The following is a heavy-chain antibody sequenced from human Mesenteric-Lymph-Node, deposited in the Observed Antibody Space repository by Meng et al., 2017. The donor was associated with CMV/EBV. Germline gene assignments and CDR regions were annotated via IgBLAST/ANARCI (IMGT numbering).Heavy chain of an antibody. CDR1: GYTLTSYY. J-gene: IGHJ3*02. V-gene: IGHV1-46*01. Sequence: ASVKVSCKASGYTLTSYYMHWVRQAPGQGLEWMGIINPSGGSTSYAQKFQGRVTMTRDTSTSTVYMELSSLRSEDTAVYYCARDGSNDVVVPAAINAFDIWGQGTMVTVSS. CDR3: ARDGSNDVVVPAAINAFDI. D-gene: IGHD2-2*01. CDR2: INPSGGST.